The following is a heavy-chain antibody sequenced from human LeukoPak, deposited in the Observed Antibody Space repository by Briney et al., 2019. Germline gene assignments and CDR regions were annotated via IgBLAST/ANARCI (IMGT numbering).Heavy chain of an antibody. CDR1: GYTSTSYY. D-gene: IGHD6-6*01. CDR2: INPSGGST. V-gene: IGHV1-46*01. Sequence: ASVKVSCKASGYTSTSYYMHWVRQAPGQGLEWMGIINPSGGSTSYAQKFQGRVTMTRDMSTSTVYMELSSLRSEDTAVYYCARDRVYVAARPLGPDYWGQGTLVTVSS. J-gene: IGHJ4*02. CDR3: ARDRVYVAARPLGPDY.